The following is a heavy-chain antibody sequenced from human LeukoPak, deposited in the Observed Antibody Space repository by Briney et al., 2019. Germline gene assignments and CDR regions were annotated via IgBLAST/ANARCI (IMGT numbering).Heavy chain of an antibody. CDR1: GFPFSNHG. CDR2: ISYDGRNK. V-gene: IGHV3-30*03. J-gene: IGHJ2*01. Sequence: GRSLRLSCAASGFPFSNHGMHWVRQAPGKGLEWVAVISYDGRNKYYADSVKGRFSISRDNSKNTLYLQMNSLRPEDTAVYYCARDRGTTSSSGWYFDPWGRGTLVTVSS. CDR3: ARDRGTTSSSGWYFDP. D-gene: IGHD2-2*01.